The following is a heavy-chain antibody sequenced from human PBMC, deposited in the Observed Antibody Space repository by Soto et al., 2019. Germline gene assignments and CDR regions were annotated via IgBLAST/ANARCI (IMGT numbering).Heavy chain of an antibody. D-gene: IGHD6-13*01. CDR1: GLTFRSYT. CDR3: AKDSRRGSSWYYEPSGFDY. CDR2: ISWDGGST. V-gene: IGHV3-43*01. J-gene: IGHJ4*02. Sequence: GGSLRLSCAASGLTFRSYTMHWVRQAPGKCLEWVSLISWDGGSTYYADSVKGRFTISRDNSKNSLYLQMNSLRTEDTALYYCAKDSRRGSSWYYEPSGFDYWGQGTLVTVSS.